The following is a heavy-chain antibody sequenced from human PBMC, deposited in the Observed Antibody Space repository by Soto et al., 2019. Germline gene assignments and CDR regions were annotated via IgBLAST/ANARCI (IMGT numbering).Heavy chain of an antibody. V-gene: IGHV1-2*02. CDR3: ARAPRNYDTLTGSDPGEY. D-gene: IGHD3-9*01. J-gene: IGHJ4*02. CDR2: INPNSGGT. Sequence: SEEAASKASWSTSTGYYMHWVRRPPRQGLEWMGWINPNSGGTNDAQKFQGRVTMTRDTTISTAYMDLSRLRSDDTAVYYCARAPRNYDTLTGSDPGEYWDQGSLVSVSS. CDR1: WSTSTGYY.